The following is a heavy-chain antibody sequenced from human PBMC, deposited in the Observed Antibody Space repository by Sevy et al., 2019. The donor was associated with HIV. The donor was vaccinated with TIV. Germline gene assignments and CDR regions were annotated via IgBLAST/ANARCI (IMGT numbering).Heavy chain of an antibody. CDR3: ARDSSIYYYYGMDV. Sequence: GGSLRLSCAASGFTFSSYAMHWVRQAPGKGLEWAAVISYDGSNKYYAYSVKGRFTISRDNSKNTLYLQMNSLRAEDTAVYYCARDSSIYYYYGMDVWGQGTTVTVSS. V-gene: IGHV3-30-3*01. J-gene: IGHJ6*02. CDR1: GFTFSSYA. CDR2: ISYDGSNK.